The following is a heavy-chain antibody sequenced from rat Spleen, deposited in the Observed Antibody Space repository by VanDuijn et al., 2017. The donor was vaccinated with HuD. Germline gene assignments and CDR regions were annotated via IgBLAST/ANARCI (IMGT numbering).Heavy chain of an antibody. CDR2: INTDGGNP. CDR3: ARHSLYYYSRYIHEYFDN. Sequence: EVQLVESGGGLVQPGRSLKLSCVASGFTFSGYWMYWLRQAPGKGLEWISSINTDGGNPYYRDSVKGRFTISRDNAKSTLYLRLNSLRSEDTATYFCARHSLYYYSRYIHEYFDNWGQGVMVTVSS. D-gene: IGHD1-2*01. J-gene: IGHJ2*01. CDR1: GFTFSGYW. V-gene: IGHV5-58*01.